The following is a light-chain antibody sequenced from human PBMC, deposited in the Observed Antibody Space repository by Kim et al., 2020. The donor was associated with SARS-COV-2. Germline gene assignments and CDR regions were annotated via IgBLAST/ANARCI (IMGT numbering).Light chain of an antibody. J-gene: IGKJ4*01. V-gene: IGKV3-20*01. CDR2: DAS. CDR3: QQYGSSPLT. Sequence: YLAWYQQKLGQAPRLLIYDASSRATGIPDRFSGSGSETDFTLTISRLEPEDLAVYYCQQYGSSPLTFGGGTKVDIK. CDR1: Y.